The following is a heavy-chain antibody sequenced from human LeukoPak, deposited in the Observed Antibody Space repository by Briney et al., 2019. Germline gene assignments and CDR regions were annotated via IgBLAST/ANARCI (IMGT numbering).Heavy chain of an antibody. CDR2: IRREAEGGTT. Sequence: RSLRVSCTASGFTFCDYAMSWVRQAPGEGVEWGGFIRREAEGGTTEYAASVKGRFTISRDDSKSIASLQMHSLKTEDTAVYYCTSDDGGNGDAFDIWGQGTMVTVSS. CDR1: GFTFCDYA. V-gene: IGHV3-49*04. J-gene: IGHJ3*02. D-gene: IGHD4-23*01. CDR3: TSDDGGNGDAFDI.